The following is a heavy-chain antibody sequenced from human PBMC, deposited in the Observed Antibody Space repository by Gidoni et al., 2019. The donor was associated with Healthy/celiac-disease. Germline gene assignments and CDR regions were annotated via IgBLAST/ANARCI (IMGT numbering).Heavy chain of an antibody. Sequence: QVQLVQSGAEVKKPGASVKVSCKASGYTFTSYGISWVRQAPGQGLEWMGWISAYNGNTNYAQKLQGRVTMTTDTSTSTAYMELRSLRSDDTAVYYCARAASYVDTAMVTMGYFDYWRQGTLVTVSS. J-gene: IGHJ4*02. CDR1: GYTFTSYG. CDR3: ARAASYVDTAMVTMGYFDY. D-gene: IGHD5-18*01. CDR2: ISAYNGNT. V-gene: IGHV1-18*01.